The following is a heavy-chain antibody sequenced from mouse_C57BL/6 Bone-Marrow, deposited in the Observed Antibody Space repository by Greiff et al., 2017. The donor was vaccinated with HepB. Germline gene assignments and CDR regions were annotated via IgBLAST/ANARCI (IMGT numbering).Heavy chain of an antibody. V-gene: IGHV10-3*01. Sequence: DVQLVESGGGLVQPKGSLKLSCAASGFTFNTYAMHWVRQAPGKGLEWVARIRSKSSNYATYYADSVKDRFTISRDDSQSMLYLQMNNLKTEDTAMDYCVRGDGYYEDWYFDVWGTGTTVTVSS. CDR2: IRSKSSNYAT. CDR3: VRGDGYYEDWYFDV. J-gene: IGHJ1*03. CDR1: GFTFNTYA. D-gene: IGHD2-3*01.